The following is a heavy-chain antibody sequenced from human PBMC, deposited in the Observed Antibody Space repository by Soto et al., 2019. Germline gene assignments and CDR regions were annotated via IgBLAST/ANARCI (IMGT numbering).Heavy chain of an antibody. CDR1: GYTFTGYY. V-gene: IGHV1-2*04. J-gene: IGHJ1*01. D-gene: IGHD3-9*01. CDR2: INPNSGGT. Sequence: ASVKVSCKASGYTFTGYYMHWVRQAPGQGLEWMGWINPNSGGTNYAQKFQGWVTMTRDTSISTAYMELSRLRSDDTAVYYCERSTSEYYAILFGWPPPPAMYAPFLHWGQGTLVTVSS. CDR3: ERSTSEYYAILFGWPPPPAMYAPFLH.